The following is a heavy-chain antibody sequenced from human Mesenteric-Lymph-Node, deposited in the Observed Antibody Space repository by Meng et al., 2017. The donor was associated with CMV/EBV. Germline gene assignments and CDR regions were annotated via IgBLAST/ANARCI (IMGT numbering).Heavy chain of an antibody. Sequence: PSVKVSCKAAGYTFTSYGISWVRQAPGQGLEWMGWISAYNGNTNYAQKLQGRVTMTTDTSTSTAYMELRSLRSDDTAVYYCARAPVVVPAAYPYGMDVWGQGTTVTVSS. CDR2: ISAYNGNT. D-gene: IGHD2-2*01. V-gene: IGHV1-18*01. CDR3: ARAPVVVPAAYPYGMDV. J-gene: IGHJ6*02. CDR1: GYTFTSYG.